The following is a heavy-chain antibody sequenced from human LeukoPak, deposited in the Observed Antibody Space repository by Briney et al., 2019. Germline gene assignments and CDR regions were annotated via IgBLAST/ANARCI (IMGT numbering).Heavy chain of an antibody. Sequence: HPGGSLRLSCAASGFTFSNFAMSWVRQTPGKGLQWVSSISDGGHSTYFADSVRGRLTLSRDNSNNIVYLQMNNLGVEDTAMYYCAKSYCSGGTCHSYLPYFFDYWGQGTLVTVSS. J-gene: IGHJ4*02. V-gene: IGHV3-23*01. CDR3: AKSYCSGGTCHSYLPYFFDY. D-gene: IGHD2-15*01. CDR2: ISDGGHST. CDR1: GFTFSNFA.